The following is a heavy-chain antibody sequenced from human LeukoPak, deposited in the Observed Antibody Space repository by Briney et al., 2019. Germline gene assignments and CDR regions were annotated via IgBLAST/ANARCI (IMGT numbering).Heavy chain of an antibody. V-gene: IGHV3-23*01. J-gene: IGHJ4*02. CDR2: ISGSGGST. Sequence: GGSLRLSCAASGFTFSSYAMSWVRQAPGKGLEWVSAISGSGGSTYYADSVNGRFTISRDNSKNTLYLQMNSLRAEDTAVYYCAKDLFGIVVVVAATSPAFDYWGQGTLVTVSS. D-gene: IGHD2-15*01. CDR1: GFTFSSYA. CDR3: AKDLFGIVVVVAATSPAFDY.